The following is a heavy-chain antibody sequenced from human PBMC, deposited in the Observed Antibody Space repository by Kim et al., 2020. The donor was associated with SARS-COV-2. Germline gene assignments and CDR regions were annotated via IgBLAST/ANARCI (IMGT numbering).Heavy chain of an antibody. D-gene: IGHD3-9*01. Sequence: PYFQGQVTISADKSVSTAYLQWSSLKASDTAMYYCARLGGTGYFHNGVFDYWGQGTLVTVSS. CDR3: ARLGGTGYFHNGVFDY. J-gene: IGHJ4*02. V-gene: IGHV5-51*01.